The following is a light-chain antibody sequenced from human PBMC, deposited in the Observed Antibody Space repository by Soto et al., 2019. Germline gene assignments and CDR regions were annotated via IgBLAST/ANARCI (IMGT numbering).Light chain of an antibody. CDR1: QSVSNNN. CDR3: HQYGTSPRT. Sequence: IVLTQSPGTLSLSPGEGATLSCRASQSVSNNNLAWYQHKRGQAPRLLIYGASSRAAGIPDRFSGSASGTDFTLTISSLEPEDFAVYYCHQYGTSPRTLGQGTKVDIK. J-gene: IGKJ1*01. V-gene: IGKV3-20*01. CDR2: GAS.